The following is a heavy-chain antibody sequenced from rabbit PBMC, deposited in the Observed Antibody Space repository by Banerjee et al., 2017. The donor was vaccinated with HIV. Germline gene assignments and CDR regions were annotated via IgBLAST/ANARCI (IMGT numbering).Heavy chain of an antibody. CDR1: GFDFSSYG. CDR3: ARRELVVVPFGLDL. V-gene: IGHV1S45*01. D-gene: IGHD8-1*01. Sequence: QEQLVESGGGLVQPGGSLKLSCKASGFDFSSYGVSWVRQAPGKGLEWIGCIYTGTIDTYYASWAKGRFTISDTSSTTVALQMTSLTAADTTSYFCARRELVVVPFGLDLWGPGTLVTVS. J-gene: IGHJ6*01. CDR2: IYTGTIDT.